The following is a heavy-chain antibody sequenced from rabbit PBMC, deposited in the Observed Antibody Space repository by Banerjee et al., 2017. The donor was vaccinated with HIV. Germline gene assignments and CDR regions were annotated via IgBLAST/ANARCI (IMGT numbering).Heavy chain of an antibody. D-gene: IGHD4-2*01. CDR3: ARYAGTTTYYFNL. V-gene: IGHV1S45*01. Sequence: QEQLVESGGGLVQPEGSLTLTCTGSGFSFSSGYGMCWVRQAPGKGLEWIACIYTGDGRTYYATWVNGRFTISKTSSTTVTLQMTSLTAADTATYFCARYAGTTTYYFNLWGPGTLVTVS. CDR2: IYTGDGRT. J-gene: IGHJ4*01. CDR1: GFSFSSGYG.